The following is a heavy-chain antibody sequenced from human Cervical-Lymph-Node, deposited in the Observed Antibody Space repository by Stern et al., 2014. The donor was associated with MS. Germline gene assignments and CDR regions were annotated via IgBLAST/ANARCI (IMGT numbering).Heavy chain of an antibody. CDR1: GYTFISYD. J-gene: IGHJ6*02. V-gene: IGHV1-8*01. CDR3: VRGGFSYGYGLDA. D-gene: IGHD5-18*01. Sequence: QVQLVQSGSQVRKPGASVKVSCQASGYTFISYDIFWVRQATGQGLEWMGWMNPNNATTGHAQKFQGRVTMTRNISISTAYMELSSLRSDDTAVYYCVRGGFSYGYGLDAWGQGTAVIVSS. CDR2: MNPNNATT.